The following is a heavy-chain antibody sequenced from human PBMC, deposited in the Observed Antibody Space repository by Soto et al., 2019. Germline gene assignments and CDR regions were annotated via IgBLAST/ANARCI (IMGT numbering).Heavy chain of an antibody. D-gene: IGHD3-22*01. V-gene: IGHV3-64D*06. CDR1: GFTFSSYA. CDR2: ISTNGGST. CDR3: VKGEYYYDSSGYYPFDD. J-gene: IGHJ4*02. Sequence: GGSLRLSCSASGFTFSSYAMHWVRQAPGKGLEYVSSISTNGGSTHYADSVKGRFTISRDNSKNTQYLQMSSLRADDTAVYYCVKGEYYYDSSGYYPFDDWGKGTLVPVSS.